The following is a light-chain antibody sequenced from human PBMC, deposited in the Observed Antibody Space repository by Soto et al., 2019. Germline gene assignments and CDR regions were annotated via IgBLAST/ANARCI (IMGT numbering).Light chain of an antibody. CDR3: QQHGTT. CDR1: QSVSSRY. J-gene: IGKJ3*01. CDR2: GAS. Sequence: EIVLTQSPGTLSLSPGERATLSCRASQSVSSRYLAWYQQKPGQSPRLLIYGASSRATGIPDRFSGSGSGTDFTLTISRLEPEDAAVYYCQQHGTTFGPGTKVDI. V-gene: IGKV3-20*01.